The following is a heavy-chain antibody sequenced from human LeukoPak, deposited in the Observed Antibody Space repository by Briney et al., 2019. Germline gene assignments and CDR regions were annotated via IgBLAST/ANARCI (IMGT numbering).Heavy chain of an antibody. V-gene: IGHV4-4*07. CDR1: GFTFSSYA. CDR3: ARAVGATFVY. J-gene: IGHJ4*02. Sequence: GSLRLSCAASGFTFSSYAMSWIRQPAGKGLEWIGRIYTSGSTNYNPSLKSRVTISVDTSKNQFPLKLSSVTAADTAVYYCARAVGATFVYWGQGTLVTVSS. D-gene: IGHD1-26*01. CDR2: IYTSGST.